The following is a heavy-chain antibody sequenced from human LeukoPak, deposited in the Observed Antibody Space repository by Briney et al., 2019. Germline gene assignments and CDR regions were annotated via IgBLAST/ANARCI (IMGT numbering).Heavy chain of an antibody. CDR3: ARGGGGFGELLPPNWFDP. CDR2: IIPIFGTA. V-gene: IGHV1-69*13. D-gene: IGHD3-10*01. CDR1: GGTFSSYA. J-gene: IGHJ5*02. Sequence: SVKVSCKASGGTFSSYAISWVRQAPGQGLEGMGGIIPIFGTANYAQKFQGRVTITADESTSTAYMELSSLRSEDTAVYYCARGGGGFGELLPPNWFDPWGQGTLVTVSS.